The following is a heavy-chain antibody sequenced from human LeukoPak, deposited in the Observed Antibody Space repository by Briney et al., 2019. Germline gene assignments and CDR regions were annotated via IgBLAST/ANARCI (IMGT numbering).Heavy chain of an antibody. V-gene: IGHV5-51*01. J-gene: IGHJ3*02. CDR2: IYPGDSDT. Sequence: GESLKISCKGSGYSFSSNWIGWVRQMPGKGLEWMGIIYPGDSDTRYSPSFQGQVTISADKSISTAYLQWSSLKASDTAMYYCARPGRHYYDSSGYPAFDIWGQGTMVTVSS. D-gene: IGHD3-22*01. CDR3: ARPGRHYYDSSGYPAFDI. CDR1: GYSFSSNW.